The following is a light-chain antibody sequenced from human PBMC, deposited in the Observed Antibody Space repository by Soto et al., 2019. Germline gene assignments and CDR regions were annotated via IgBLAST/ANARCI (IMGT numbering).Light chain of an antibody. CDR1: QSISSW. CDR2: DAS. Sequence: DIQMTQSPSTLSASVGDRVTITCRASQSISSWLAWYQQKPGKAPKLLIYDASSLESGVPSRFSGSGSGTEFTLTISSLQPDDFATYYCQQYSAWYTFGQGTELEI. J-gene: IGKJ2*01. V-gene: IGKV1-5*01. CDR3: QQYSAWYT.